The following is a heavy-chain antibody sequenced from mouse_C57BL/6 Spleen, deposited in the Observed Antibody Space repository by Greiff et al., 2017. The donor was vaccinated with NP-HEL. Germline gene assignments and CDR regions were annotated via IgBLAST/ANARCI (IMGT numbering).Heavy chain of an antibody. CDR3: ARSYCYGISPFYFGY. D-gene: IGHD1-1*01. CDR2: LDPNSGGT. J-gene: IGHJ2*01. V-gene: IGHV1-72*01. CDR1: GYPFTSSW. Sequence: QVQLQQPGAELVKPGASVKLSCKASGYPFTSSWMHWVKPRPGRGLEWIGRLDPNSGGTKYNEKFKSKATLTVDKPSSTAYMQLSSLTSEDSAFYYCARSYCYGISPFYFGYWGQGTTLTVSS.